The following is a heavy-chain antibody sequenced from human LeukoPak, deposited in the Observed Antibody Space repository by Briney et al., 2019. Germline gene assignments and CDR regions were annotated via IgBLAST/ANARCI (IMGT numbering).Heavy chain of an antibody. CDR1: GFTFSDYS. CDR2: ISSSSSYI. V-gene: IGHV3-21*01. J-gene: IGHJ5*02. CDR3: ARAVTPSWSGPLVTPWFDP. D-gene: IGHD3-3*01. Sequence: GGSLRLSCEASGFTFSDYSMNWVRQAPGKGLEWVSSISSSSSYIYYADSVKGRFTISRDNAKNSLYLQMNSLRAEDTAVYYCARAVTPSWSGPLVTPWFDPWGQGTLVTVSS.